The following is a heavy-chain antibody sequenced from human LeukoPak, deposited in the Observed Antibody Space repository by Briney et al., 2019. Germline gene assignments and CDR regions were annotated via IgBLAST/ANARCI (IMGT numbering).Heavy chain of an antibody. Sequence: GASVKVSCKASGYTFTSYGISWVRQAPGQGLEWMGWISAYNGNTNYAQKFQGRVTMTTDTSTSTAYMELRSLRSDDTAVYYCARYSSGWYGYYFDYWGQGTLVTVSS. D-gene: IGHD6-19*01. CDR2: ISAYNGNT. CDR3: ARYSSGWYGYYFDY. CDR1: GYTFTSYG. V-gene: IGHV1-18*04. J-gene: IGHJ4*02.